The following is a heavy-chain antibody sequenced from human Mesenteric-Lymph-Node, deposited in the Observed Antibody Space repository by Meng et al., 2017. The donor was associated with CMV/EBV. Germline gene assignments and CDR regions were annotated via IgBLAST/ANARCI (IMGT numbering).Heavy chain of an antibody. CDR3: ARAWFSGHDTGLLAY. CDR2: ISGGGGTI. Sequence: SGFPFSEYYMRWIRQAPGKGLEWVSYISGGGGTIDYAASVKGRFTISKDNAKNSLYLQMSSLRAEDTAVYYCARAWFSGHDTGLLAYWGQGTLVTVSS. CDR1: GFPFSEYY. D-gene: IGHD5-12*01. J-gene: IGHJ4*02. V-gene: IGHV3-11*04.